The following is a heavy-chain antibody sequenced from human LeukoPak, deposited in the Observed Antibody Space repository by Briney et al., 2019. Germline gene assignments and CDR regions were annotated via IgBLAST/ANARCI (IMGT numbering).Heavy chain of an antibody. V-gene: IGHV4-39*01. J-gene: IGHJ4*02. CDR3: ARHAYYDFWSGYYYYFDY. CDR1: GGSISSSSYY. Sequence: SETLSLTCTVSGGSISSSSYYWGWIRQPPGKGLEWIGSIYYSGSTYYNPSLKGRVTISVDTSKNQFSLKLSSVTAADTAVYYCARHAYYDFWSGYYYYFDYWGQGTLVTVSS. D-gene: IGHD3-3*01. CDR2: IYYSGST.